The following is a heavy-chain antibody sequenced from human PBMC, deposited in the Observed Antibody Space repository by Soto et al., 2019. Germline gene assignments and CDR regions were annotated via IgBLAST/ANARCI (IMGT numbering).Heavy chain of an antibody. Sequence: GGSLRLSCAASGFTFSSYAMSWVRQAPGKGLEWVSAISGSGGSTYYADSVKGRFTISRDNSKNTLYLQMNSLRAEDTAVYYCAKGSFYDSSGYYYVSYFDYWGQGTLVTVSS. CDR1: GFTFSSYA. CDR2: ISGSGGST. J-gene: IGHJ4*02. D-gene: IGHD3-22*01. CDR3: AKGSFYDSSGYYYVSYFDY. V-gene: IGHV3-23*01.